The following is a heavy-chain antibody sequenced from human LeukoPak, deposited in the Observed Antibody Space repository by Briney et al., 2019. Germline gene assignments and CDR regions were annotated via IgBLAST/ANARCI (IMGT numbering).Heavy chain of an antibody. CDR1: GYTFTSYD. Sequence: GALVKVSCKASGYTFTSYDINWVRQATGQGLEWMGWMNPNSGNTGYAQKFQGRVTMTRNTSISTAYMELSSLRSEDTAVYYCARGGGYYGSAPFDPWGQGTLVTVSS. V-gene: IGHV1-8*01. CDR3: ARGGGYYGSAPFDP. D-gene: IGHD3-10*01. CDR2: MNPNSGNT. J-gene: IGHJ5*02.